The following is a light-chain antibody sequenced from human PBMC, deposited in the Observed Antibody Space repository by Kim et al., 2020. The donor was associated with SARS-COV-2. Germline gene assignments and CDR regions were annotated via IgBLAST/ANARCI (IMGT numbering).Light chain of an antibody. V-gene: IGLV3-25*03. J-gene: IGLJ3*02. CDR2: KDT. CDR3: QSADISGAVWV. CDR1: ALSMKY. Sequence: SYELTQPPSVSVSPGQTAKITCSGDALSMKYTFWYQQKPGQAPVLVMFKDTERPSGIPERFSGSSSGTIVTLTISGVQAEDEADYYCQSADISGAVWVFGGGTQLTVL.